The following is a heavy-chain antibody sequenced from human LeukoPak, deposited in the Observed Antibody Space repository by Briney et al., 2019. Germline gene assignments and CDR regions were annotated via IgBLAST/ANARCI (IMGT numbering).Heavy chain of an antibody. CDR3: ARHAGYSGPPGYYYYYMDV. CDR1: GDSVSSNSAA. CDR2: TYYRSKWYN. D-gene: IGHD1-26*01. Sequence: SQTLSLTCAISGDSVSSNSAAWNWIRQSPSRGLEWLERTYYRSKWYNDYAVSVKSRITINPDTSKNQFSLQLNSVTPEDTAVYYCARHAGYSGPPGYYYYYMDVWAKGPRSPSP. J-gene: IGHJ6*03. V-gene: IGHV6-1*01.